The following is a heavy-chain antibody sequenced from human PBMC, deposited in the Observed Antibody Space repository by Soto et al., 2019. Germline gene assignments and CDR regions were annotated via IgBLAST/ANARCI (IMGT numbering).Heavy chain of an antibody. CDR2: ISGSGGST. J-gene: IGHJ6*02. CDR3: AKDDEVDYPYGMDV. Sequence: EVQLLESGGGLVQPGGSLRLSCAASGFTFSSYAMSWVRQAPGKGLEWVSAISGSGGSTYYADSVKGRFTISRDNSKNTLYLQTNSLRAEDTALYYCAKDDEVDYPYGMDVWGQGTTVTVSS. CDR1: GFTFSSYA. V-gene: IGHV3-23*01.